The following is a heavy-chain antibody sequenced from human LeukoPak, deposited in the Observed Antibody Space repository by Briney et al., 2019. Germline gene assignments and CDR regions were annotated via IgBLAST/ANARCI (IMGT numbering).Heavy chain of an antibody. J-gene: IGHJ3*02. Sequence: GGSLRLSCATSGFAFSRHWMTWVRQAPGKGPEWVANIKQDGSERYYVHSVRGRFTISRDNANNALYLQMNSLKTEETAVYYCTTDWFIAAGRGDGFDIWGQGTMVTVSS. CDR2: IKQDGSER. D-gene: IGHD6-13*01. CDR1: GFAFSRHW. V-gene: IGHV3-7*03. CDR3: TTDWFIAAGRGDGFDI.